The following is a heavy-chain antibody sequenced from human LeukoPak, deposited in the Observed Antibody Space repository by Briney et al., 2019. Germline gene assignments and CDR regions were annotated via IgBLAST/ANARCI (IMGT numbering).Heavy chain of an antibody. CDR1: GFTFSTYW. D-gene: IGHD3-22*01. Sequence: RGSLRLSCVVSGFTFSTYWMNWVRQAPGKGLEWVASIKQDGSEKKYVDSVKGRFTISRDNAKNSLYLQMNSLRAEDTAVYYCARDHGDSSGYFFSYFVYWGQGTLVTVSS. J-gene: IGHJ4*02. CDR3: ARDHGDSSGYFFSYFVY. CDR2: IKQDGSEK. V-gene: IGHV3-7*01.